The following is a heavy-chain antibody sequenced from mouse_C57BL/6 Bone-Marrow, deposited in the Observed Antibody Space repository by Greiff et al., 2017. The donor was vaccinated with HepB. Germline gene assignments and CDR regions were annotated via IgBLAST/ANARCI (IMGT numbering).Heavy chain of an antibody. J-gene: IGHJ3*01. CDR2: IYPGDGDT. D-gene: IGHD1-1*01. V-gene: IGHV1-82*01. CDR3: AREFITTVGGY. CDR1: GYAFSSSW. Sequence: QVQLKESGPELVKPGASVKISCKASGYAFSSSWMNWVKQRPGKGLEWIGRIYPGDGDTNYNGKFKGKATLTADKSSSTAYMQLSSLTSEDSAVYFCAREFITTVGGYWGQGTLVTVSA.